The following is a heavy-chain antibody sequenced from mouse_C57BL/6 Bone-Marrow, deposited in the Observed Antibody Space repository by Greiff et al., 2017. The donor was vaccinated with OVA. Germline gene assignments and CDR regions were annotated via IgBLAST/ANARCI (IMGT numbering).Heavy chain of an antibody. Sequence: VQLQQPGAELVKPGASVKLSCKASGYTFTSYWMQWVKQRPGQGLEWIGEIDPSDSYTNYNQKFKGKATLTVDTSSSTAYMQLSSLTSEDSAVYYCARDFTTVVGFDYWGQGTTLTVSS. CDR1: GYTFTSYW. V-gene: IGHV1-50*01. CDR2: IDPSDSYT. D-gene: IGHD1-1*01. J-gene: IGHJ2*01. CDR3: ARDFTTVVGFDY.